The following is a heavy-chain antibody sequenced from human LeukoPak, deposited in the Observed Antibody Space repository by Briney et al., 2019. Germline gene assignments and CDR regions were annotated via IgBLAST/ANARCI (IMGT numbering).Heavy chain of an antibody. CDR1: GFTFSSYW. CDR3: AKQYYDYLWGKYRQYYFDY. V-gene: IGHV3-7*01. D-gene: IGHD3-16*02. CDR2: IKQDGSEK. Sequence: GGSLRLSCAASGFTFSSYWMTWVRQAPGKGLEWVANIKQDGSEKYYVDSVKGRFTISRDNAKNSLYLQMNSLRAEDTAVYYCAKQYYDYLWGKYRQYYFDYWGQGTLVTVSS. J-gene: IGHJ4*02.